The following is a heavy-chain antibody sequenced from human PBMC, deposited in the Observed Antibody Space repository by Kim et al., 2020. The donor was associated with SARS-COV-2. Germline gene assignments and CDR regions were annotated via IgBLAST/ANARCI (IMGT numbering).Heavy chain of an antibody. CDR1: GYTFTSYD. CDR3: ARAVRGSGFGVVIIRAYYMDV. CDR2: MNPNSGNT. Sequence: ASVKVSCKASGYTFTSYDINWVRQATGLGLEWMGWMNPNSGNTGYAQKFQGRVTMTRNTSISTAYMELSSLRSEDTAVYYCARAVRGSGFGVVIIRAYYMDVWGKGTTVTVSS. J-gene: IGHJ6*03. V-gene: IGHV1-8*01. D-gene: IGHD3-3*01.